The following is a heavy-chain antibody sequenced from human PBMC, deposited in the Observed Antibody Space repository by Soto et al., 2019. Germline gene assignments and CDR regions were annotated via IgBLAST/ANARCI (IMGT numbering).Heavy chain of an antibody. Sequence: ASVKVSCKASGYTFTSYDINWVRQATGQGLEWMGWMNPNSGNTGYAQKFQGRVTMTRNTSISTAYMELSSLRSEDTAVYYCARGREKITIFGVVTSPYYYYYAMDVWGQGTTVTVSS. J-gene: IGHJ6*02. D-gene: IGHD3-3*01. CDR1: GYTFTSYD. V-gene: IGHV1-8*01. CDR3: ARGREKITIFGVVTSPYYYYYAMDV. CDR2: MNPNSGNT.